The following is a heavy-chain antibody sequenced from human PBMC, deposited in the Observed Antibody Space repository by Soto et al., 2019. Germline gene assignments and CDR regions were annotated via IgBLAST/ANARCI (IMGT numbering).Heavy chain of an antibody. CDR2: IYWDDDK. V-gene: IGHV2-5*02. CDR1: GFSVSTTGVG. D-gene: IGHD4-17*01. J-gene: IGHJ4*02. CDR3: AHRAVTAGYFDY. Sequence: QITLKESGPTLVKPTQTLTLTCTFSGFSVSTTGVGVGWIRQPPGKALEWLTLIYWDDDKRYSPSLKSRLTITKDTSKTPVVLTMTNMDPVDTATYYCAHRAVTAGYFDYWGQGTLVTVSS.